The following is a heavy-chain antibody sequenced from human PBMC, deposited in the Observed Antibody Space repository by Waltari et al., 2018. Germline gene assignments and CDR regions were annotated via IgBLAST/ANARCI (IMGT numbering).Heavy chain of an antibody. V-gene: IGHV3-30*18. CDR2: IAHDGRTK. Sequence: QFQLVESGGGVVQPGRSLRLSCAASGFIFGNCNMHWVRQTPGQGLQWVAAIAHDGRTKDYADSVKSRFTVARDNSNNTLYLQINSLRADDTGIYFCVKYSGFDYFFDYWGQGTLVTVSS. CDR1: GFIFGNCN. CDR3: VKYSGFDYFFDY. D-gene: IGHD5-12*01. J-gene: IGHJ4*02.